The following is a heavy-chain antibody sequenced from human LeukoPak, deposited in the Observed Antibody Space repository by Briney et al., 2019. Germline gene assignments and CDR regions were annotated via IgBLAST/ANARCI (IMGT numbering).Heavy chain of an antibody. CDR1: GFTFSSNY. CDR3: AKDALWFGELLPLYFDY. V-gene: IGHV3-53*01. D-gene: IGHD3-10*01. Sequence: GGSLRLSCAASGFTFSSNYMSWVRQAPGKGLEWVSVIYSGGSTYYADSVKGRFTISRDNSKNTLYLQMNSLRAEDTAVYYCAKDALWFGELLPLYFDYWGQGTLVTVSS. CDR2: IYSGGST. J-gene: IGHJ4*02.